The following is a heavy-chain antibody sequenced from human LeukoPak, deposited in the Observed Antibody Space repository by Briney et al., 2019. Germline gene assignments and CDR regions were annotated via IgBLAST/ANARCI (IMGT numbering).Heavy chain of an antibody. Sequence: PGGSLRLSCAASGFTFSGYWMSWVRQAPGKGLEWVANIKQDGSEKYYVDSVKGRFTISRDNAKNSLYLQMNSLRAEDTAVYYCASWSHYYMDVWGKGTTVTVSS. V-gene: IGHV3-7*01. J-gene: IGHJ6*03. CDR3: ASWSHYYMDV. CDR1: GFTFSGYW. CDR2: IKQDGSEK.